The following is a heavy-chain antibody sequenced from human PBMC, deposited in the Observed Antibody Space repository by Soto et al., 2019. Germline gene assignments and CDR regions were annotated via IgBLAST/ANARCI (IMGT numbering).Heavy chain of an antibody. V-gene: IGHV1-8*01. D-gene: IGHD3-16*01. CDR2: MNPGSGDT. CDR1: GYSFTNND. CDR3: ARMATFGSXNWFDP. Sequence: ASVTVSCKASGYSFTNNDVTWVRQATGPGLEWMGWMNPGSGDTGYAQKFQGRVTMTRDISIATAYMELSSLRSDDTAIYYCARMATFGSXNWFDPWGQGTLVTVSS. J-gene: IGHJ5*02.